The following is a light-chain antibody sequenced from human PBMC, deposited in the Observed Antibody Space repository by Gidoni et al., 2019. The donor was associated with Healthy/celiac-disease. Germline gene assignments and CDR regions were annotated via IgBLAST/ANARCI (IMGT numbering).Light chain of an antibody. Sequence: EIVLTHSPGTLSLSPGERATLSCWASQSVNSSYLAWYQEKPGQAPRLLIYGPSSRATGIPDRFSGRGSGTDFTLTISRLEPEDFAVYYCQQYGSSPPLTFGGGTKVEIK. V-gene: IGKV3-20*01. CDR2: GPS. CDR1: QSVNSSY. J-gene: IGKJ4*01. CDR3: QQYGSSPPLT.